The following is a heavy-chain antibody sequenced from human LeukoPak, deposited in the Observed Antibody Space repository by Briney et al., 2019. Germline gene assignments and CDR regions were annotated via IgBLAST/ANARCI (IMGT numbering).Heavy chain of an antibody. D-gene: IGHD6-13*01. CDR2: IWYDGSNK. Sequence: GRSLRLSCAASGFTFSSYGMHWVRQAPGKGLEWVAVIWYDGSNKYYADSVKGRFTISRDNSKNTLYLQMNCLRAEDTAVYYCATIAARDAFDIWGQGTMVTVSS. CDR1: GFTFSSYG. J-gene: IGHJ3*02. V-gene: IGHV3-33*01. CDR3: ATIAARDAFDI.